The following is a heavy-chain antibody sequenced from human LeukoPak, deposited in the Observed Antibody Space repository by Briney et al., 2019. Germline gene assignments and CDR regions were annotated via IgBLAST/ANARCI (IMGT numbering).Heavy chain of an antibody. D-gene: IGHD6-19*01. J-gene: IGHJ4*02. V-gene: IGHV4-38-2*02. CDR3: ASEPYSSGWVDY. Sequence: PSGTLSLTCTVSGYSISSGYYWGWIRQPPGKGLDWIGSIYHSGSTYYNPSLKSRVTISVDTSKNQFSLKLSSVTAADTAVYYCASEPYSSGWVDYWGQGTLVTVSS. CDR1: GYSISSGYY. CDR2: IYHSGST.